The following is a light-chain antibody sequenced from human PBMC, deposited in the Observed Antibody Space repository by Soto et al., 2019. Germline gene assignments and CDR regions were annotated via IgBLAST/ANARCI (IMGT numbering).Light chain of an antibody. Sequence: IVLTHSPDTLSFSPGERATLSCRASQSVSSSYLAWYQQKPGQAPRLRIYGASSRATGIPDRFSGSGSGTDFTLTISSLQSEDFAVYYCQQYIRWPLTFGGGTKVDI. J-gene: IGKJ4*01. CDR1: QSVSSSY. CDR3: QQYIRWPLT. V-gene: IGKV3-20*01. CDR2: GAS.